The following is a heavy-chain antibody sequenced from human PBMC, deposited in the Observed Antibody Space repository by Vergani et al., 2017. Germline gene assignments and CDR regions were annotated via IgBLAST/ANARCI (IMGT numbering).Heavy chain of an antibody. D-gene: IGHD2-2*01. CDR1: GYTFTSYA. Sequence: QVQLVQSGAEVKKPGASVKVSCKASGYTFTSYAMHWVRQAPGQRLEWMGWINAGNGNTKYSQKFQGRVTITRETSASTAYMELSSLRSEDTAVYYCAKGGEDIVVVPAAIGHDWFDPWGQGTLVTVSS. J-gene: IGHJ5*02. CDR3: AKGGEDIVVVPAAIGHDWFDP. V-gene: IGHV1-3*01. CDR2: INAGNGNT.